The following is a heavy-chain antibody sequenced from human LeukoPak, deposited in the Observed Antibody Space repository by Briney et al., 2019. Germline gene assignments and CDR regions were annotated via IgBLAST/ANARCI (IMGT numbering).Heavy chain of an antibody. CDR3: ASGRPVLPLSRFEDY. D-gene: IGHD3-3*01. V-gene: IGHV7-4-1*02. Sequence: ASVKVSCKASGYTFTSYAMNWVRQAPGQGLEWMGWINTNTGNPTYAQGFTGRFVFSLDTSVSTAYLQISSLKAEDTAVYYCASGRPVLPLSRFEDYWGQGTLVTVSS. J-gene: IGHJ4*02. CDR1: GYTFTSYA. CDR2: INTNTGNP.